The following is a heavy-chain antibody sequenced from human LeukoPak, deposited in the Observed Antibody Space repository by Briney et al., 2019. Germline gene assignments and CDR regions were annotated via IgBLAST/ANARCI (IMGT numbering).Heavy chain of an antibody. CDR2: IYGSGTT. CDR3: ARGYSYTNFDY. D-gene: IGHD5-18*01. CDR1: GGSVSSATYY. Sequence: PSETLSLTCTVSGGSVSSATYYWSWIRQPAGEGLEWFGRIYGSGTTNYNPALKSRVTISLDASENQFSLKLSSVTAADTAVYYCARGYSYTNFDYWGQGTLVTVSS. V-gene: IGHV4-61*10. J-gene: IGHJ4*02.